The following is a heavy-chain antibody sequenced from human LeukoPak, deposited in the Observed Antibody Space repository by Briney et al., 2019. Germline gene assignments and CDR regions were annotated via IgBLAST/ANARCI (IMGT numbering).Heavy chain of an antibody. CDR1: GYTFTSYV. Sequence: ASVKVSCKASGYTFTSYVINWVRQATGQGLEWMGWMNPNSGNTGYAQKFQGRVTMTRDTSTSTVYMELSSLRSEDTAVYYCARDKTPTGYCSGGSCYDAFDYWGQGTLVTVSS. D-gene: IGHD2-15*01. CDR2: MNPNSGNT. CDR3: ARDKTPTGYCSGGSCYDAFDY. V-gene: IGHV1-8*01. J-gene: IGHJ4*02.